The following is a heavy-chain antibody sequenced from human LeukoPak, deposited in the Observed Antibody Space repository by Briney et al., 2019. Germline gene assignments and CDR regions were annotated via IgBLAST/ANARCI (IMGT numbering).Heavy chain of an antibody. D-gene: IGHD6-13*01. J-gene: IGHJ4*02. V-gene: IGHV4-39*07. CDR1: GGSIRSSYYY. CDR2: INHSGST. Sequence: KASETLSLTCTVSGGSIRSSYYYWSWIRQPPGKGLEWIGEINHSGSTNYNPSLKSRVTISVDTSKNQFSLKLSSVTAADTAVYYCARGAHPLRQRIAAAVTFDYWGQGTLVTVSS. CDR3: ARGAHPLRQRIAAAVTFDY.